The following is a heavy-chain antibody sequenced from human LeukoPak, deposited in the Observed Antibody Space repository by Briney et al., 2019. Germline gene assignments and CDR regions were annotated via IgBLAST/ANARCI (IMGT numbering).Heavy chain of an antibody. CDR1: GFTFSSYN. Sequence: TGGSLRLSCAASGFTFSSYNMNWVRQAPGKGLEWVSDISSSGSTIYFADSVKGRFTISRDNAKNSLYLQMNSLRDEDTAVYYCARLEYYYVSGNYYKLVDYWGQGTLVTVCS. CDR2: ISSSGSTI. J-gene: IGHJ4*02. CDR3: ARLEYYYVSGNYYKLVDY. V-gene: IGHV3-48*02. D-gene: IGHD3-10*01.